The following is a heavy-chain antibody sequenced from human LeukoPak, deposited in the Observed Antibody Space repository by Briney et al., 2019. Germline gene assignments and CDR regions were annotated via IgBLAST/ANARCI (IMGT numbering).Heavy chain of an antibody. J-gene: IGHJ4*02. D-gene: IGHD2-15*01. V-gene: IGHV3-21*01. Sequence: GGSLRLSCAASGFTFSSYAMSWVRQAPGKGLEWVSSISSSSSYIYYADSVKGRFTISRDNAKNSLYLQMNSLRAEDTAVYYCASYCSGGSCYLSVNYWGQGTLVTVSS. CDR2: ISSSSSYI. CDR3: ASYCSGGSCYLSVNY. CDR1: GFTFSSYA.